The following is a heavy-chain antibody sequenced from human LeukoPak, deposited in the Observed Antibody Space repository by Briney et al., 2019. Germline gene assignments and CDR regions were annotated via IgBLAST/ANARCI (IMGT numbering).Heavy chain of an antibody. V-gene: IGHV3-23*01. CDR2: ISGSGGST. J-gene: IGHJ5*01. CDR3: TKTAPAAIYWFDS. D-gene: IGHD2-2*02. Sequence: GGFLRLSCAASGFTFSSYAMTWVRQAPEKGLEWVSAISGSGGSTYYADSVKGRFTISRDNSKNTLYLQMNSLRAEDTAVYYCTKTAPAAIYWFDSWGQGTLVTVSS. CDR1: GFTFSSYA.